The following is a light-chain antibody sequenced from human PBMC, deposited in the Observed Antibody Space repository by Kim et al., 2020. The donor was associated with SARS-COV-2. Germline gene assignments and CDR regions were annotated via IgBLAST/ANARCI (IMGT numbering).Light chain of an antibody. CDR3: CSYAGSYTYV. CDR2: DVS. V-gene: IGLV2-11*01. CDR1: SSDVGNYNY. Sequence: GQSVTIPFTGTSSDVGNYNYVSWYQQLPGKAPKLMIYDVSKRPSGVPDRFSGSKSGNAASLTISGLQAEDEADYYCCSYAGSYTYVFGPGTKVTVL. J-gene: IGLJ1*01.